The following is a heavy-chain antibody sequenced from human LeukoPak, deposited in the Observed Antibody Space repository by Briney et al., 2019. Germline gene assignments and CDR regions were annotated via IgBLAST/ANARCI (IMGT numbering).Heavy chain of an antibody. CDR3: ARGEGYTYDY. Sequence: EWMGWINTNTGNPTYAQGFTGRFVFSLDTSVSTAYLQISSLKAEDTAVYYCARGEGYTYDYWGQGTLVTVSS. CDR2: INTNTGNP. J-gene: IGHJ4*02. V-gene: IGHV7-4-1*02. D-gene: IGHD3-16*02.